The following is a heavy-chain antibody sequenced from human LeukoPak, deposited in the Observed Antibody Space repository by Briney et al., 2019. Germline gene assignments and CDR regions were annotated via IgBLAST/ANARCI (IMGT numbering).Heavy chain of an antibody. D-gene: IGHD5-12*01. J-gene: IGHJ4*02. Sequence: GGSLRLSCAASGFTFSSYWMHWVRQAPGKGLVWVSRINRDGSSTIYADSVKGRFTISRDNAKNTLYQQMNSLRAEDTAVYYCARGVRDGYSFGFYFDYWGQGALVTVSS. CDR2: INRDGSST. CDR3: ARGVRDGYSFGFYFDY. V-gene: IGHV3-74*01. CDR1: GFTFSSYW.